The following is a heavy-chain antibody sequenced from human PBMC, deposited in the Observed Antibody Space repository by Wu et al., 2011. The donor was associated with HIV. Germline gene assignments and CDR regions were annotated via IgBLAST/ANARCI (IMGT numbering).Heavy chain of an antibody. Sequence: QVQLVQSGAEVKTPGASVKVSCKASGYTFTGYYMHWVRQAPGQGLEWMGWINPNSGDTNSAQKFQGRVTMTRDTSISTAYMELRGLTSDDTAVYYCAINLNHVTFDFWGQGTLVTVSS. D-gene: IGHD3-9*01. CDR1: GYTFTGYY. J-gene: IGHJ4*02. CDR2: INPNSGDT. V-gene: IGHV1-2*02. CDR3: AINLNHVTFDF.